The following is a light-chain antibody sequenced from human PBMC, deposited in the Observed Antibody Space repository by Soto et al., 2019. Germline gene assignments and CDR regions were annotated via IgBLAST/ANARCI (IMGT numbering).Light chain of an antibody. CDR3: QQSYSPPPWT. V-gene: IGKV1-39*01. Sequence: DIQMTQSPSSLSASVGDRVTITCRASQSISTYVNWYQHKAGKAPQVLIYAASSLQSGVPSRFSGSGSGTEYTLSSSSLQAEDVATYYCQQSYSPPPWTLGQGTKVEI. J-gene: IGKJ1*01. CDR1: QSISTY. CDR2: AAS.